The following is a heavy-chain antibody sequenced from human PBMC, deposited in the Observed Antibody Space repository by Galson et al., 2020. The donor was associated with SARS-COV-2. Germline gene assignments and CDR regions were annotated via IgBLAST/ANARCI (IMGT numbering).Heavy chain of an antibody. Sequence: SETLSLTCTVSGGSISSGGYYWSWIRQHPGKGLEWIGYIYYSGSTYYNPSLKSRVTISVDTSKNQFSLKLSSVTAADTAVYYCARTITMIGHDYWGQGTLVTVSS. D-gene: IGHD3-22*01. V-gene: IGHV4-31*03. J-gene: IGHJ4*02. CDR1: GGSISSGGYY. CDR3: ARTITMIGHDY. CDR2: IYYSGST.